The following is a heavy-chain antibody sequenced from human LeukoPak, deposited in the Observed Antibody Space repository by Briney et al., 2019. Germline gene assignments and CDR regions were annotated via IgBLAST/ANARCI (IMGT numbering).Heavy chain of an antibody. Sequence: PSETLSLICTVSGYFLSSGYYWGWIRQPPGTGLEWIGSIYHSWSTYYNPSLKSRVTISVGTSKNHFSLKLSSVTAADTAVYYCARESPTGAAADNDYYYYYYMDVWGKGTTVTVSS. CDR2: IYHSWST. CDR3: ARESPTGAAADNDYYYYYYMDV. D-gene: IGHD6-13*01. J-gene: IGHJ6*03. CDR1: GYFLSSGYY. V-gene: IGHV4-38-2*02.